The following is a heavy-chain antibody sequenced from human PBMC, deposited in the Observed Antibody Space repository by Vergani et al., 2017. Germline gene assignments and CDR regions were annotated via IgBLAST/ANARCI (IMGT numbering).Heavy chain of an antibody. J-gene: IGHJ4*02. V-gene: IGHV1-69*13. CDR2: IIPIFGTT. CDR3: ARSSGYYSYYFDF. CDR1: GGTFSSNS. Sequence: QGQLAQSGAEVKKPGSSVKVSCKASGGTFSSNSISWVRQAPGQGLEWMGRIIPIFGTTSYAQEFQGRVTILADESTSTAYMELSRLRSEDTAVYYCARSSGYYSYYFDFWGQGTLVTVSS. D-gene: IGHD3-22*01.